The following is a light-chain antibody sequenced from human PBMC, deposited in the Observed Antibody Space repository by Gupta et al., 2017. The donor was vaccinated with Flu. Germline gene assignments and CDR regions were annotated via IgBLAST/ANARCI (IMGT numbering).Light chain of an antibody. CDR1: SSNIGAGYG. V-gene: IGLV1-40*01. CDR2: VNS. CDR3: QSYDSSLSGYWV. J-gene: IGLJ3*02. Sequence: QSVLTQQTSVSGALGQRVTMSRTGSSSNIGAGYGVHWYQQLPGAAPKLLIYVNSNRPSGVPDLFSGSKSGTSASLAITGLQAEDEGEYYCQSYDSSLSGYWVFGGGTKLTVL.